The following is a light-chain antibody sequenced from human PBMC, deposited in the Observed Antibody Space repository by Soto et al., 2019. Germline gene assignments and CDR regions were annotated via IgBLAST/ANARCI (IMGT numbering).Light chain of an antibody. J-gene: IGKJ1*01. CDR3: QQSYSILSA. CDR2: GAS. CDR1: QDISYY. Sequence: DIHMTQSPSSLSASVGDRVTITCRASQDISYYLNWYQHKPGTAPKLLIFGASHLQTGVPSRFSGSGSGTDFSLTISSLQSEDYATYYCQQSYSILSAFGQGTKVEIK. V-gene: IGKV1-39*01.